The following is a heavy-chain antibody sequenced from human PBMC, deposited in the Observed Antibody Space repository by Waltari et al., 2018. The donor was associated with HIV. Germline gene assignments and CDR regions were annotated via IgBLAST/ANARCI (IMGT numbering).Heavy chain of an antibody. D-gene: IGHD3-22*01. CDR3: VLVSHYYDTSGYYET. J-gene: IGHJ1*01. V-gene: IGHV1-69*08. CDR2: LVPILRTT. Sequence: QVQLVQSGAEMKMPGSAVRISCTASGGTFASSRIKWVRQVPGQGLEWMGRLVPILRTTEYSEHFKGRISITADQSTATAFVDLTGLTSADTALYYCVLVSHYYDTSGYYETWGQGTLVTVSS. CDR1: GGTFASSR.